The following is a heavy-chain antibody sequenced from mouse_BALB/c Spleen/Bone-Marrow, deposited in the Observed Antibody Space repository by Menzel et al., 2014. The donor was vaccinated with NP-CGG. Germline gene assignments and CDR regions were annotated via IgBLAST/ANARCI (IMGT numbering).Heavy chain of an antibody. CDR1: GYTFTSYV. Sequence: VQLKDSGPELVKPGASVKMSCKASGYTFTSYVMHWVKQKPGQASEWIGYINPYNDGTKYNEKFKGKATLTSDKSSSTAYMELSSLTSEDSAVYYCARVDYDRGYAMDYWGQGTSVTVSS. D-gene: IGHD2-4*01. V-gene: IGHV1-14*01. CDR3: ARVDYDRGYAMDY. J-gene: IGHJ4*01. CDR2: INPYNDGT.